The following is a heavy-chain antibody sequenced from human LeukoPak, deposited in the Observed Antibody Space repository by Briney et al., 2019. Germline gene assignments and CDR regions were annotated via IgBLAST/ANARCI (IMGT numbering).Heavy chain of an antibody. CDR2: IYYSGST. V-gene: IGHV4-59*01. Sequence: SETLSLTCTVSGGSISSYYWSWIRQPPGKGLEWIGYIYYSGSTNYNPSLKSRVTISVDTSKNQFPLKLSSVTAADTAVYYCASFQGYDFWSGYSGPFDYWGQGTLVTVSS. J-gene: IGHJ4*02. CDR1: GGSISSYY. CDR3: ASFQGYDFWSGYSGPFDY. D-gene: IGHD3-3*01.